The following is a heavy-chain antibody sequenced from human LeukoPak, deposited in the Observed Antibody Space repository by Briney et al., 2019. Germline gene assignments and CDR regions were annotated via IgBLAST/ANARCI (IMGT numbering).Heavy chain of an antibody. CDR3: ARGLGPFMATVTTGAFDI. CDR2: ISAYNGNT. CDR1: GYTFTSYG. Sequence: ASVKVSCKASGYTFTSYGISWVRQAPGQGLEWMGWISAYNGNTNYAQKLQGRVTMTTDTSTSTAYMELRSLRSDDTAVYYCARGLGPFMATVTTGAFDIWGQGTMVTVSS. V-gene: IGHV1-18*01. D-gene: IGHD4-11*01. J-gene: IGHJ3*02.